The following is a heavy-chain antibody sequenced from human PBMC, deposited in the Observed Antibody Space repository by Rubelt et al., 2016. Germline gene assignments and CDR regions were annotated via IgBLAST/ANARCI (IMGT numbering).Heavy chain of an antibody. CDR3: VSSRNVG. V-gene: IGHV3-23*04. Sequence: VQLVESGGGLVQPGGSLRLSCVASGFAFSTYGMTWVRQAPGKGLEWVSGIGASGTKTYYTDSVGGRFTISRDNSKNTVYLQMNSLRVEDTAVYYCVSSRNVGWGQGTLVTVSS. J-gene: IGHJ4*02. CDR2: IGASGTKT. D-gene: IGHD3-16*01. CDR1: GFAFSTYG.